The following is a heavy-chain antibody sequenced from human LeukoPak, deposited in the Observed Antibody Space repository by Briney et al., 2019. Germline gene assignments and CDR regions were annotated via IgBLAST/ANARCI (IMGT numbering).Heavy chain of an antibody. CDR2: IFYSGST. V-gene: IGHV4-39*01. J-gene: IGHJ4*02. D-gene: IGHD4-17*01. CDR1: GGSISSSSYY. CDR3: ARLATVIDY. Sequence: SETLSLTCTVSGGSISSSSYYWGWIRQPPGKGLEWIGSIFYSGSTYYNPSLKSRVTISVDTSKNQFSLKLSSVTAADTAVYYCARLATVIDYWGQGTLITVSS.